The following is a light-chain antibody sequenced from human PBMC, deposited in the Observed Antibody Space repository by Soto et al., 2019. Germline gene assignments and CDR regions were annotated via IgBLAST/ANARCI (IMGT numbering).Light chain of an antibody. CDR3: QSYDNSLSGHVV. Sequence: QAVVTQPPSVSGAPGQRVTISCTGSSSNIGAPYDVHWYQHLPGTAPKLLIYGNSNRPSGVPDRFSGSKSGTSASLAITGLQAEDGGDYYCQSYDNSLSGHVVFGGGTKLTVL. CDR2: GNS. J-gene: IGLJ2*01. V-gene: IGLV1-40*01. CDR1: SSNIGAPYD.